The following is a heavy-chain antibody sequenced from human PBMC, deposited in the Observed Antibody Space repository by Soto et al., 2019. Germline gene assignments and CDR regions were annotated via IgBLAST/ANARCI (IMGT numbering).Heavy chain of an antibody. J-gene: IGHJ6*02. D-gene: IGHD2-2*01. CDR3: TRVVVSAAMQPYPYYAMDV. Sequence: PGGSLRLSCTASGLSFGEYVMSWFRQAPGKGLEWVGFIRSKAYGGITEYAASVKGRFTISRDDSKSIAYLQMNSLKTEDTAVYYCTRVVVSAAMQPYPYYAMDVPGQVPTLT. CDR2: IRSKAYGGIT. CDR1: GLSFGEYV. V-gene: IGHV3-49*03.